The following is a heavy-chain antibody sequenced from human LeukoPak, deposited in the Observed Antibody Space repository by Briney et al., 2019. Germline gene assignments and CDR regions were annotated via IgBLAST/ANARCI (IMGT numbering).Heavy chain of an antibody. CDR2: IYYSGST. Sequence: PSETLSLTCTVSGGSISSSSYYWGWIRQPPGKGLEWIVSIYYSGSTYYNPSLKSRVTISVDTSKNQFSLKLSSVTAADTAVYYCATPGGPMIAEDYWGQGTLVTVSS. J-gene: IGHJ4*02. CDR1: GGSISSSSYY. V-gene: IGHV4-39*01. CDR3: ATPGGPMIAEDY. D-gene: IGHD3-22*01.